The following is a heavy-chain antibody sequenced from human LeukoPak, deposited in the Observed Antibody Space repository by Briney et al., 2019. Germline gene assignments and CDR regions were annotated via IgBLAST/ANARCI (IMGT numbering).Heavy chain of an antibody. Sequence: PGGSLRLSCAASGFTFSSYSMNWVRQAPGKGLEWVSSISSSSTYIYYAGSVKGRFTISRDNAKNSLFLQMNSLRAEDTAVYYCARDKGTEGLLPRGDWYFDLWAVAPWSLSPQ. V-gene: IGHV3-21*01. J-gene: IGHJ2*01. CDR3: ARDKGTEGLLPRGDWYFDL. CDR1: GFTFSSYS. CDR2: ISSSSTYI. D-gene: IGHD3-3*01.